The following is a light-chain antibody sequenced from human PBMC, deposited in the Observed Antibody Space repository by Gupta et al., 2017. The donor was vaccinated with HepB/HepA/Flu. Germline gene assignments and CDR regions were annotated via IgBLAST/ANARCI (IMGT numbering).Light chain of an antibody. CDR1: EDIVNS. CDR3: QHDSDLSII. CDR2: DAS. Sequence: DIQMTQSPSSLSASVGDRVSISCQASEDIVNSINWYQQKPGKAPRLLIYDASNLETGVPSRFSGTGSGTDFDLTIRGLDPEDFATYFCQHDSDLSIIFGQGTRLEVK. J-gene: IGKJ5*01. V-gene: IGKV1-33*01.